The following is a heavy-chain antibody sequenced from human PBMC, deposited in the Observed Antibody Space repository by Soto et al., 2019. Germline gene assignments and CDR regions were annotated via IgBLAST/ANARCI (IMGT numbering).Heavy chain of an antibody. J-gene: IGHJ5*02. D-gene: IGHD2-15*01. CDR3: ARDVGYCSGGSCSLPYNWFDP. CDR1: GYTFTGYG. V-gene: IGHV1-18*01. CDR2: ISAYKGNT. Sequence: GASVKVSCKASGYTFTGYGIGWVRQAPGQGLEWMGWISAYKGNTNYAQKLQGRVTMTTDTSTSTAYMELRSLRSDDTAVYYCARDVGYCSGGSCSLPYNWFDPWGQGTLVTVSS.